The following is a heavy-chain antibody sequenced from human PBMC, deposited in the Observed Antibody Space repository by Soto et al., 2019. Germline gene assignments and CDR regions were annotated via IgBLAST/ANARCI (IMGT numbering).Heavy chain of an antibody. CDR2: INYSGST. J-gene: IGHJ5*01. Sequence: QVQPQESGPGLVKPPETLSLTCAVSGGSISSYYWSWIRQPPGKGLAWIRYINYSGSTTYNLSLRNRVTIAVGTSKNQWSLTLSSVSAADTAVYYCARDVNRGAIFDFCGEGALCSVSS. D-gene: IGHD3-10*01. V-gene: IGHV4-59*12. CDR3: ARDVNRGAIFDF. CDR1: GGSISSYY.